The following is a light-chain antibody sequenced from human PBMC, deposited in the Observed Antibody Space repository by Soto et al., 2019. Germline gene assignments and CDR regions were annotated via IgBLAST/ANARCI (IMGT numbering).Light chain of an antibody. J-gene: IGLJ3*02. V-gene: IGLV2-14*01. CDR2: EVS. CDR3: SSYTRISTRV. Sequence: QSALTQPASVSGSPGQSITISCTGTSSDVGSYNYVSWYQQHPGKAPKLIIYEVSNRPSGGSNRFSGSKSGNTASLTISGLPAEYEANYYCSSYTRISTRVFGGGTQLTVL. CDR1: SSDVGSYNY.